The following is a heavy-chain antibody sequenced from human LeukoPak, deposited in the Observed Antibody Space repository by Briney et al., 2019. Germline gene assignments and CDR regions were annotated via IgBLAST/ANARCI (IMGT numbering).Heavy chain of an antibody. Sequence: SETLSLTCTVSGGSISSYYWSWIRQPPGKGLEWIGYIYYSGSTNYNPSLKGRVTISVDTSKNQFSLKLSSVTAADTAVYYCARGTYDSSGYYQNWFDPWGQGTLVTVSS. CDR1: GGSISSYY. D-gene: IGHD3-22*01. CDR3: ARGTYDSSGYYQNWFDP. V-gene: IGHV4-59*01. J-gene: IGHJ5*02. CDR2: IYYSGST.